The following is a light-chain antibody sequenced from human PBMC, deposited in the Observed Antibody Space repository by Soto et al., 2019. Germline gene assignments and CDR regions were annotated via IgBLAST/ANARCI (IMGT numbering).Light chain of an antibody. V-gene: IGLV2-8*01. Sequence: QSALTQPPSASGSPGQSVTISCTGTSSDVGGYKYVSWYQQHPGKAPKLMIFEVNKRPSGVPDRFSGSKSGNTASLTVSGLQAEEEAEYYSSSSAGLNNLGVFGPGTKATVL. J-gene: IGLJ1*01. CDR1: SSDVGGYKY. CDR2: EVN. CDR3: SSSAGLNNLGV.